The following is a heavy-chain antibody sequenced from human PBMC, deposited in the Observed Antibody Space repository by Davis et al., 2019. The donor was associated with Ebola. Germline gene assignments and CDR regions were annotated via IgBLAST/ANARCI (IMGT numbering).Heavy chain of an antibody. Sequence: GESLKISCAASGFTFSSYWMHWVRQAPGKGLVWVSRINLDGSRTTYADSVKGRFTISRDNAKNSLYLQMNSLRAEDTAVYYCARSSALRYFDWLGMDVWGQGTTVTVSS. CDR3: ARSSALRYFDWLGMDV. J-gene: IGHJ6*02. CDR2: INLDGSRT. CDR1: GFTFSSYW. D-gene: IGHD3-9*01. V-gene: IGHV3-74*01.